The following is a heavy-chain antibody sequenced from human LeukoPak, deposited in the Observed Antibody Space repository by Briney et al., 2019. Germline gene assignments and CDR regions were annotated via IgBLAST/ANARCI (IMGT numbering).Heavy chain of an antibody. CDR2: ITGSGPYM. V-gene: IGHV3-21*06. D-gene: IGHD3-10*01. CDR1: GFTFSTFA. Sequence: GGSLRLSCAASGFTFSTFAMHWVRLSPGKGLAGVSSITGSGPYMLYADSVKHRFTISRDNTKNLLYLEMNSLRAEDTAMYFCVRDVGAVRGEVYFDYWGQGTLVTVSS. J-gene: IGHJ4*02. CDR3: VRDVGAVRGEVYFDY.